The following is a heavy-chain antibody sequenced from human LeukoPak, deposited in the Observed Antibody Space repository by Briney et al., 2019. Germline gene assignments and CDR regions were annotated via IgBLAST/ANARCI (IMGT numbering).Heavy chain of an antibody. CDR2: XXXSSSYI. V-gene: IGHV3-21*01. Sequence: GGSLRLSCAASGFTFSIYNMNWVRQAPGKGLXXXXXXXXSSSYIYYADSLKGRFTISRDNAKNSLYLQMNSLRAEDTAVYYCARVYCGGGCYSGYYGMDVWGQGTTVTVSS. J-gene: IGHJ6*02. CDR3: ARVYCGGGCYSGYYGMDV. D-gene: IGHD2-21*02. CDR1: GFTFSIYN.